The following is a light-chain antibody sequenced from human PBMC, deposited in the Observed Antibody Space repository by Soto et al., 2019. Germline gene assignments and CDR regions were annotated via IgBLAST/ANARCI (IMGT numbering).Light chain of an antibody. J-gene: IGKJ5*01. CDR1: QSVSSN. CDR3: QHYNNWPPIT. V-gene: IGKV3D-15*01. Sequence: EIVLTQSPATPSVSPGERATLSCRASQSVSSNLAWYQQKPGQAPRLLIFGASNRATGIPARFSGSGSGTDFTLTISSLEPEDFAVYYCQHYNNWPPITFGQGTRLEIK. CDR2: GAS.